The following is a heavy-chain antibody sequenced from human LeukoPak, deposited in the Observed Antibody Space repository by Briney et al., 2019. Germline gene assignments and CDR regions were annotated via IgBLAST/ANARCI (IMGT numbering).Heavy chain of an antibody. CDR2: ISAYNGNT. V-gene: IGHV1-18*01. CDR1: GYTFNIYG. CDR3: ARDLAGYCSSTSCYVHPN. D-gene: IGHD2-2*01. J-gene: IGHJ4*02. Sequence: GASVKVSCKASGYTFNIYGVSWVRQAPGQGLEWMGWISAYNGNTNYARKFQGRVTMTTDTSTRIAYMELRSLRSDDTAVYYCARDLAGYCSSTSCYVHPNWGQGTLVTVSS.